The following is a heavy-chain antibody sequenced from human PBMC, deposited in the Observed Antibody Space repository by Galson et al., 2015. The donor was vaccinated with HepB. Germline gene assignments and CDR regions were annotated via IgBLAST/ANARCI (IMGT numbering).Heavy chain of an antibody. CDR2: ITPIFGTA. Sequence: SVKVSCKASGDTFSSHTIDWVRQAPGQGPEWMGGITPIFGTANYAQKFQGRVTITADKSSTTAYLELNSLRSEDMAVYYCARGYDSANYYYHYWGQGTLVTVSS. CDR3: ARGYDSANYYYHY. J-gene: IGHJ4*02. CDR1: GDTFSSHT. V-gene: IGHV1-69*06. D-gene: IGHD3-10*01.